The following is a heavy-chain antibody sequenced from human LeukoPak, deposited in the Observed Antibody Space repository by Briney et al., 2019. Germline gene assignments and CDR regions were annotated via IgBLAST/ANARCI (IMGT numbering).Heavy chain of an antibody. D-gene: IGHD6-13*01. J-gene: IGHJ4*02. V-gene: IGHV4-61*01. Sequence: PSEILSLTCTVSGGSMSSSSYYWSWIRQPPGKGLEWIGYIYYSGSTNYNPSLKSRVTISVDTSKSQFSLRLSSVTAADTAVYYCARVTGYMTEDYFDYWGQGTLITVSS. CDR3: ARVTGYMTEDYFDY. CDR2: IYYSGST. CDR1: GGSMSSSSYY.